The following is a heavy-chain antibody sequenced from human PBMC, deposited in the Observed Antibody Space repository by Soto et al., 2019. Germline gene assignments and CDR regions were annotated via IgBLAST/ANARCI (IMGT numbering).Heavy chain of an antibody. Sequence: QVQLVESGGGLVKPGGSLRLSCAASGLTFSDCYMNWIRKAPGKGLEWVSYISSSGSSINYAGSVKGRFTISRDNAKNSLYLQMNSLRAEDTAMYYCARVRFGEWGYAMDVWGQGTTVIVSS. CDR3: ARVRFGEWGYAMDV. D-gene: IGHD3-10*01. J-gene: IGHJ6*02. CDR1: GLTFSDCY. CDR2: ISSSGSSI. V-gene: IGHV3-11*01.